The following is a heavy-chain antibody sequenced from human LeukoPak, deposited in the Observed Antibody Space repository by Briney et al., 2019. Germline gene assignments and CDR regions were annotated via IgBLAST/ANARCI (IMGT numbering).Heavy chain of an antibody. J-gene: IGHJ4*02. CDR2: ISGSGGST. Sequence: PGGSLRLSCAASGFTFSSYAMSWVRQAPGKGLEWVSAISGSGGSTYYADSVKGRFTISRDNSKNTLYLQMNSLRAEDTAVYHCAKGTILWFGELCFFDYWGQGTLVTVSS. CDR1: GFTFSSYA. V-gene: IGHV3-23*01. CDR3: AKGTILWFGELCFFDY. D-gene: IGHD3-10*01.